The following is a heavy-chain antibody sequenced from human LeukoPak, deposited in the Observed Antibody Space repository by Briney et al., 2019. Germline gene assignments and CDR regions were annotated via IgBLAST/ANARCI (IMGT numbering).Heavy chain of an antibody. CDR1: GGSLSSSNW. CDR2: IYHSGST. CDR3: ARYSSGWPYWFDP. Sequence: SGTLSLTCAVSGGSLSSSNWWSWVRPPPGKGLEWIGEIYHSGSTNYNPSLKSRVTISVDKSKNQFSLKLSSVTAADTAVYYCARYSSGWPYWFDPWGQGTLVTVSS. D-gene: IGHD6-19*01. V-gene: IGHV4-4*02. J-gene: IGHJ5*02.